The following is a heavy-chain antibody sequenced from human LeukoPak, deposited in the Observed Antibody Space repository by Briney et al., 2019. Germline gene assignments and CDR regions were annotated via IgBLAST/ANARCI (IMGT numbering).Heavy chain of an antibody. Sequence: PGGSLRLSCAASGFTFSTSWMHWVRQAPGKGLVWGSRINADGSSTSHADSVKGRFTISRDNANNKLYLQMTSLRDEDTAVYYCARGGMEKWLAFDYWGQGTLVTVSS. CDR3: ARGGMEKWLAFDY. D-gene: IGHD6-19*01. CDR1: GFTFSTSW. V-gene: IGHV3-74*01. J-gene: IGHJ4*02. CDR2: INADGSST.